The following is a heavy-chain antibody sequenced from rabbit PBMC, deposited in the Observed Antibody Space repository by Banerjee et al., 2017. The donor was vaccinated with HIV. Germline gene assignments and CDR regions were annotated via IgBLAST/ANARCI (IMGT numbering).Heavy chain of an antibody. CDR2: IYAGWGGST. V-gene: IGHV1S40*01. D-gene: IGHD2-1*01. CDR3: ARDDYGDYDYFDF. CDR1: GFDFRTNA. Sequence: QSLEESGGDLVKPGASLTLTCKASGFDFRTNAMCWVQAPGKGLEWIGCIYAGWGGSTYYASWAKGRFTISKTSSTTVTLQMTSLTAADTATYFCARDDYGDYDYFDFWGPGTLVTVS. J-gene: IGHJ4*01.